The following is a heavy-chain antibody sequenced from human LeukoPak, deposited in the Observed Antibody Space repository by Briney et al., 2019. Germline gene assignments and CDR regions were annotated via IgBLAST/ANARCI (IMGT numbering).Heavy chain of an antibody. CDR1: GGSISSSNW. D-gene: IGHD3-3*01. Sequence: SETLSLTCAVSGGSISSSNWWSWVRPPPGKGLEWIGEIYHSGSTNYNPSLKSRVTISVDKSKNQFSLKLSSVTAADTAVYYCARDITIFGVVIPSPGIWGQGTLVTVSS. CDR3: ARDITIFGVVIPSPGI. J-gene: IGHJ4*02. V-gene: IGHV4-4*02. CDR2: IYHSGST.